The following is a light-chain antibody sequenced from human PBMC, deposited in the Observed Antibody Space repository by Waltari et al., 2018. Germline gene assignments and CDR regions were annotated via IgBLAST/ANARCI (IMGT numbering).Light chain of an antibody. V-gene: IGLV10-54*04. Sequence: QAGLTQPPSVSKGLGQTATLSCTGNRNNVGDQGTGWLQQHQGHPPKLLPYRNSNRPSGISEKFSTSRSGNTASLTITGLQPEDEADYYCSAWDRSLSAWVFGGGTKLTVL. CDR3: SAWDRSLSAWV. J-gene: IGLJ3*02. CDR1: RNNVGDQG. CDR2: RNS.